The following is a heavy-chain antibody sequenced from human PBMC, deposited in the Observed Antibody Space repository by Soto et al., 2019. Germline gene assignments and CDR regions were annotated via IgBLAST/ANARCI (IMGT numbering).Heavy chain of an antibody. CDR1: GYTFTSYA. CDR2: INAGNGNT. D-gene: IGHD2-2*01. CDR3: ARDDCSSTSCPNAFDI. J-gene: IGHJ3*02. V-gene: IGHV1-3*01. Sequence: ASVKVSCKASGYTFTSYAMHWVRQAPGQRLEWMGWINAGNGNTKYSQKFQGRVTITRDTSASTAYIELSSLRSEDTAVYYCARDDCSSTSCPNAFDIWGQGTMVTVPS.